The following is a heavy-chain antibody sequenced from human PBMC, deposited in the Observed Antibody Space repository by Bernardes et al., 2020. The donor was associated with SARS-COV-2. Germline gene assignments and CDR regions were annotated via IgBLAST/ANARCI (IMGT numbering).Heavy chain of an antibody. CDR1: GFTFSSYW. CDR2: IKQDGSEK. D-gene: IGHD3-22*01. Sequence: GGSLRLSCAASGFTFSSYWMSWVRQAPGKGLEWVAKIKQDGSEKYYVDSVKGRLTISRDNAEKSLYLQMNSLGVEDTAVYYCARGLDSSGLHWFDNWGQGTLVTVSS. J-gene: IGHJ4*02. CDR3: ARGLDSSGLHWFDN. V-gene: IGHV3-7*01.